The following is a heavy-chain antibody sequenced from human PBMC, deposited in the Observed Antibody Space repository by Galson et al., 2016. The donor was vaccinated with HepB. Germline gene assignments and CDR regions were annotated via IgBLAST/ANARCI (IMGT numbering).Heavy chain of an antibody. Sequence: SETLSLTCSVSGGSINSFIHYWSWIRQSPGKGLEWIGSIYHDGNTHYNSSLKSRVTISVDTSRSQFSLRPTSVTAADTAVYYCARDPAPGATSAGGGKYVQHWGQGTLVTVSS. J-gene: IGHJ1*01. D-gene: IGHD2-8*02. CDR2: IYHDGNT. V-gene: IGHV4-39*02. CDR3: ARDPAPGATSAGGGKYVQH. CDR1: GGSINSFIHY.